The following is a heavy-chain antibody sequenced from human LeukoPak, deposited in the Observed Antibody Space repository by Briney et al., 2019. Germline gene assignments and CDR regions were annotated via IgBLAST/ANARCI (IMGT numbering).Heavy chain of an antibody. Sequence: SETLSLTCAVYGGSFSGYYWSWIRQPPGKGLEWIGEINHSGSTNYNPSLKSRVTISVDTSKNQFSLKLSSVTAADTALYYCAKDRYGSGSVYMDVWGKGTTVTISS. V-gene: IGHV4-34*01. J-gene: IGHJ6*03. CDR3: AKDRYGSGSVYMDV. CDR1: GGSFSGYY. CDR2: INHSGST. D-gene: IGHD3-10*01.